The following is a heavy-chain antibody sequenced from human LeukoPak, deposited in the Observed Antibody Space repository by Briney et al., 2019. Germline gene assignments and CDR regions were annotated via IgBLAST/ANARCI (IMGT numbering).Heavy chain of an antibody. J-gene: IGHJ4*02. CDR2: IYPGDSDT. CDR3: AVGGGYCRSNSCSLDY. V-gene: IGHV5-51*01. D-gene: IGHD2-2*01. CDR1: GYSFTSYW. Sequence: GESLKISCKASGYSFTSYWIGWVRQMPGKGLEWMGSIYPGDSDTRYSPSFQGQVTISADKSISTAYLQWSSLKASDTAMYCCAVGGGYCRSNSCSLDYWGQGTLVTVSS.